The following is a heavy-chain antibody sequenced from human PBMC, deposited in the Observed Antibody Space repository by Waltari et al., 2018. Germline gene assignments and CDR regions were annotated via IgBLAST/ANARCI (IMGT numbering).Heavy chain of an antibody. CDR2: ISWNSGSI. CDR3: AKDKHYYGSGRHFDY. CDR1: GFTFDAYA. V-gene: IGHV3-9*01. J-gene: IGHJ4*02. D-gene: IGHD3-10*01. Sequence: DVQLVESGGGLVQPGRSLRLSCSASGFTFDAYAMHWVSQAPGKGLEWVSGISWNSGSIGYADSVKGRFTISRDNAKNSLYLQMNSLRAEDTALYYCAKDKHYYGSGRHFDYWGQGTLVTVSS.